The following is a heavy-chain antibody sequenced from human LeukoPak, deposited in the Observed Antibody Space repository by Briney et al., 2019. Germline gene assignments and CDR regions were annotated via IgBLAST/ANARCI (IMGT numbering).Heavy chain of an antibody. CDR1: GFNFIDYT. J-gene: IGHJ4*02. V-gene: IGHV3-48*01. CDR3: ANAGLQGYFDY. D-gene: IGHD4-11*01. CDR2: ISSSSSTI. Sequence: PGGSLRLSCAASGFNFIDYTMNWVRQAPGKGLEWVSYISSSSSTIYYADSVKGRFTISRDNAKNSLYLQMNSLRAEDTAVYYCANAGLQGYFDYWGQGTLVTVSS.